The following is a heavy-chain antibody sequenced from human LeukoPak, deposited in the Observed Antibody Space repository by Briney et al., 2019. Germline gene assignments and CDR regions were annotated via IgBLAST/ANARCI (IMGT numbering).Heavy chain of an antibody. D-gene: IGHD2-15*01. Sequence: GASVKVSCKASGYTFTSYAMHWVRQAPGQRLEWMGWINAGNGNTKYSQKFQGRVTITRDTSASTAYMELSSLRSEDTAVYYCARDGGDCSGGSCYSSRYYYGMDVWGQGTTVTVSS. CDR3: ARDGGDCSGGSCYSSRYYYGMDV. CDR2: INAGNGNT. V-gene: IGHV1-3*01. CDR1: GYTFTSYA. J-gene: IGHJ6*02.